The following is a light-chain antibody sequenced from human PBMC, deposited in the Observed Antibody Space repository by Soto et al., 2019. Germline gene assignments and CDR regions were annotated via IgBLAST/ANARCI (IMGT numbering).Light chain of an antibody. V-gene: IGKV1-5*03. CDR3: QHYNTYPWT. Sequence: DIQMTQSPSTLSASVGDRVTVTCRASQSISSWLAWYQQKAGKAPKLLIYKASALESGVPSRFSGSGSGTEFTLNISSLEPEDFATYYCQHYNTYPWTFGQGTKVEIK. CDR1: QSISSW. CDR2: KAS. J-gene: IGKJ1*01.